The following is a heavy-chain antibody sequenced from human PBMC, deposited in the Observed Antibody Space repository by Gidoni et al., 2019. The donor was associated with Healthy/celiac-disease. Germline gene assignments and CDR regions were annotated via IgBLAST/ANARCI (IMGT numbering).Heavy chain of an antibody. J-gene: IGHJ4*02. CDR1: GSSISSGDYY. V-gene: IGHV4-30-4*01. CDR3: ARSIMVQGVMTPFDY. Sequence: VHLQESGPGVVKPSHTLSLTCTVSGSSISSGDYYWSWIRQPPGKGLEWIGYIYYSGSTYYNPSLKSRVTISVGTSKNQFSLKLSSVTAADTAVYYCARSIMVQGVMTPFDYWGQGTLVTVSS. D-gene: IGHD3-10*01. CDR2: IYYSGST.